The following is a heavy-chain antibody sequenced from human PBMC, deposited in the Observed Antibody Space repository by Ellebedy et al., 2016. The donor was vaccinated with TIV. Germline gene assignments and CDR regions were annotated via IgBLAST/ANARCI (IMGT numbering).Heavy chain of an antibody. CDR1: GYTFTTYS. CDR3: ARTLVVTAIPDTLHM. V-gene: IGHV1-18*01. Sequence: AASVKVSCKTSGYTFTTYSITWVRQAPGQGLEWMGWINPYNGYTEYAQKLQGRVTMTTDTSTSTAYMELRSLRSDETAVYYCARTLVVTAIPDTLHMWGQGTLVTVSS. CDR2: INPYNGYT. D-gene: IGHD2-21*02. J-gene: IGHJ3*02.